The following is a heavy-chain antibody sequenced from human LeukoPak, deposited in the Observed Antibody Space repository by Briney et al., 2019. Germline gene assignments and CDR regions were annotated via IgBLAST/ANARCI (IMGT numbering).Heavy chain of an antibody. D-gene: IGHD2-2*02. CDR2: IYTSGST. Sequence: SETLSLTCTVSGGSISSGSYYWSWIRQPAGKGLEWIGRIYTSGSTNYNPSLKSRVTISVDTSKNQFSLKLSSVTAADTAVYYCARDDQLLYADAFDIWGQGTMVTVSS. CDR1: GGSISSGSYY. V-gene: IGHV4-61*02. CDR3: ARDDQLLYADAFDI. J-gene: IGHJ3*02.